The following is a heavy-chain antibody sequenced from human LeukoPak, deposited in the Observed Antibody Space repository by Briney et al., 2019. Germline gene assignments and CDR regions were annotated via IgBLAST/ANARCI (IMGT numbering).Heavy chain of an antibody. Sequence: SGGSLRLSCAASGFTFSSYAMHWVRQAPGKGLEWVAVISYDGSNKYYADSVKGRFTISRDNSKNTLYLQMNSLRAEDTAVYYCARVSEWLAIYFDYWGQGTLVTVSS. V-gene: IGHV3-30-3*01. CDR1: GFTFSSYA. CDR2: ISYDGSNK. J-gene: IGHJ4*02. CDR3: ARVSEWLAIYFDY. D-gene: IGHD3-3*01.